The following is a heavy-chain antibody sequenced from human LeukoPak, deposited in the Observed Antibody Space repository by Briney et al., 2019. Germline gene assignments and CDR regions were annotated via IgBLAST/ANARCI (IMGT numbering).Heavy chain of an antibody. CDR3: AGSGYSSSWYGPIWDY. CDR1: GGSISSSSYY. D-gene: IGHD6-13*01. V-gene: IGHV4-39*01. J-gene: IGHJ4*02. Sequence: PSETLSLTCTVSGGSISSSSYYWGWIRQPPGKGLEWIGSIYYSGRTYYNPSLKSRFTISVDTSKNQFSLKLSSVTAADTAVYYCAGSGYSSSWYGPIWDYWGQGTLVTVSS. CDR2: IYYSGRT.